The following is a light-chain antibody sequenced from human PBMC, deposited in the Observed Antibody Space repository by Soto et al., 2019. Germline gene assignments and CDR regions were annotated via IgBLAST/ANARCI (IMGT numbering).Light chain of an antibody. J-gene: IGLJ3*02. CDR1: SSDVGGYNY. CDR3: SSHAGINNVV. Sequence: SALTQPPSASGSPGQSVTISCTGTSSDVGGYNYVSWYQQHPGKAPKLMVYEVTKRPSGVPDRFSGSKSGNTASLTVSGLQAEDEADYYSSSHAGINNVVFGGGTKLTVL. V-gene: IGLV2-8*01. CDR2: EVT.